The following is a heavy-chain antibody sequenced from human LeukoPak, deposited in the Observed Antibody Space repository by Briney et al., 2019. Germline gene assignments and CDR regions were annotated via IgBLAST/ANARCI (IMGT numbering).Heavy chain of an antibody. CDR2: ISYDGSNK. V-gene: IGHV3-30*18. D-gene: IGHD1-1*01. Sequence: GGSLRLSCAASGFTFSSYGMHWARQAPGKGLEWVAVISYDGSNKYYADSVKGRFTISRDNSKNTLYLQMNSLRAEDTAVYYCAKDPLEDYWGQGTLVTVSS. J-gene: IGHJ4*02. CDR1: GFTFSSYG. CDR3: AKDPLEDY.